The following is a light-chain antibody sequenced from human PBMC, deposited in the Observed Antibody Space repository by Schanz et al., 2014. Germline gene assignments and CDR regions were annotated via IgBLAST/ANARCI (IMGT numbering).Light chain of an antibody. CDR2: GAS. CDR1: QSVGSNF. CDR3: QQYGNSAGQFS. J-gene: IGKJ2*03. V-gene: IGKV3-20*01. Sequence: IVLTQSPGTLSLSPGERATLFCRASQSVGSNFLAWFQQKPGQAPRLLIYGASSRATGIPDRFSGSGSGTDFTLTISTLEPEDFAVYYCQQYGNSAGQFSFGQGTKLEIK.